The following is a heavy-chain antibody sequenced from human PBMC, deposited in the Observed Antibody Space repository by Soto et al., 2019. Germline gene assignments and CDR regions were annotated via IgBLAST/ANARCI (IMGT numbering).Heavy chain of an antibody. J-gene: IGHJ4*02. CDR1: GGAISSGTNY. D-gene: IGHD2-8*01. Sequence: QLHLQESGPGLVEPSETLSLTCSVSGGAISSGTNYWGWVLRAPAKGLEWIGNIYFRGSTYYIPSLKRRVTIAIDTSKNQFSLKLRSVTAADTAVYYCARMGYATGWYHFDYWGQGALVTVSS. CDR2: IYFRGST. CDR3: ARMGYATGWYHFDY. V-gene: IGHV4-39*01.